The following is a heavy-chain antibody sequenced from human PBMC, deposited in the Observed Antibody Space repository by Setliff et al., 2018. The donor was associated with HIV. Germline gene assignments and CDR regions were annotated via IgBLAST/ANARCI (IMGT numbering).Heavy chain of an antibody. V-gene: IGHV3-21*01. Sequence: GGSLRLSCAASGFTFRNYKFNWVRRAPGRGLEWVSSISIGSGGAIDYADSVQGRFTISRDNSKNSLYLQMNGLRVEDTGVYYCARDNLYYNLYDGSPVYGMDVWGQGTTVTVSS. CDR1: GFTFRNYK. J-gene: IGHJ6*02. CDR2: ISIGSGGAI. CDR3: ARDNLYYNLYDGSPVYGMDV. D-gene: IGHD3-3*01.